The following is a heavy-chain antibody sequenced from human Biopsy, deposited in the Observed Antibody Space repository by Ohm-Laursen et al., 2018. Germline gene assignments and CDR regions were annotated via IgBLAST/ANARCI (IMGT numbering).Heavy chain of an antibody. J-gene: IGHJ2*01. CDR1: GASVKTSGYF. V-gene: IGHV4-31*03. Sequence: SQTLSLTCCVSGASVKTSGYFWAWIRQRPGKGLEWIGYISYNERTHYNPSLTSRLAISFDTSNNRISLQLRSVSVADTAVYYCVREPKTGTAEAWYLDLWGRGSPVTVPS. D-gene: IGHD3-9*01. CDR3: VREPKTGTAEAWYLDL. CDR2: ISYNERT.